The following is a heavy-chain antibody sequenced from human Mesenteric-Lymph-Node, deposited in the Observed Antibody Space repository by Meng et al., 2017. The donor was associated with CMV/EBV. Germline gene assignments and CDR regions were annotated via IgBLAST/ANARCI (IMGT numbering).Heavy chain of an antibody. Sequence: SGFTFSSYGMHWVRQAPGKGLVWVSRINSDGSSTSYADSVKGRFTISRDNAKNTLYLQMNSLRAEDTAVYYCAKGFSSGPNRWFAPWGQGTLVTVSS. CDR3: AKGFSSGPNRWFAP. CDR2: INSDGSST. D-gene: IGHD3-22*01. V-gene: IGHV3-74*01. J-gene: IGHJ5*02. CDR1: GFTFSSYG.